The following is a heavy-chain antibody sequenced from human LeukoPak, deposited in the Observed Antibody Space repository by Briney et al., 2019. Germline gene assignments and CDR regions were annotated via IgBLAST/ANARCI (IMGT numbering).Heavy chain of an antibody. D-gene: IGHD3-22*01. CDR1: GGSFSGYY. CDR2: IDHSGST. Sequence: SETLSLTCVVYGGSFSGYYWSWIRQPPGKGLEWIGEIDHSGSTNYNPSLKSRVTISVDTSKNQFSLKLSSVTAADTAVYYCARRPYDSSGYTDYWGQGTLVTVSS. CDR3: ARRPYDSSGYTDY. J-gene: IGHJ4*02. V-gene: IGHV4-34*01.